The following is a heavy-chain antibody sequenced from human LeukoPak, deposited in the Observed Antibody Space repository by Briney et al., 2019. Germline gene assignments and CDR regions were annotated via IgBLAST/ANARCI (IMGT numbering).Heavy chain of an antibody. V-gene: IGHV4-59*01. J-gene: IGHJ4*02. CDR3: ARQSISGSSLSYFDY. CDR2: ISYLGNT. CDR1: GGSICDYY. Sequence: SETLSLTCTVSGGSICDYYWNWIRQPPGKGLEWIGYISYLGNTNYSPSLKSRITMSVDTSKNQCSLKLSSVTAADTAVYYCARQSISGSSLSYFDYWGQGTLVNVSS. D-gene: IGHD3-22*01.